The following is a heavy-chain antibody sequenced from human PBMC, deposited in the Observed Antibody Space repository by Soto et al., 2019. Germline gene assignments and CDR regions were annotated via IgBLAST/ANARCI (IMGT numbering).Heavy chain of an antibody. CDR3: TGEVASGY. J-gene: IGHJ4*02. V-gene: IGHV3-30*03. CDR2: ISRDGGTK. Sequence: QVQLVESGGGVVQPGRSLRLSCAVSGFTVSTYGMHWVRQAPGKGLEWVAVISRDGGTKYYADSVKGRLTISRDNSRNTRFLEMNSLRGGDVAVYYCTGEVASGYWGQGALVTVS. CDR1: GFTVSTYG. D-gene: IGHD2-8*02.